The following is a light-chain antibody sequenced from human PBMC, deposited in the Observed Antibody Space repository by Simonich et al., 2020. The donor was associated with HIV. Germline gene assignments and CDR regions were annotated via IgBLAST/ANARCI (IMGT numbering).Light chain of an antibody. Sequence: QSALTQPASVSGSPGQSITISCTGTSSDFGGYNYVSWYQQHPDKAPKLMIYDVSNRPSGVSNRFSGSKSGNTASLTISGLQAEDEADYYCSSYTSSSTWVFGGGTKLTVL. CDR1: SSDFGGYNY. CDR2: DVS. CDR3: SSYTSSSTWV. J-gene: IGLJ3*02. V-gene: IGLV2-14*03.